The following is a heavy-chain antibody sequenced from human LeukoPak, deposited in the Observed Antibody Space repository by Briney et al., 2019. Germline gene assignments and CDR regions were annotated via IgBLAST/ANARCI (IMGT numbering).Heavy chain of an antibody. V-gene: IGHV4-59*08. CDR2: IYYSGST. Sequence: SETLSLTCTISGGSISSYYWSWIRQPPGKGLEWIGYIYYSGSTNYNPSLKSRVTISVDTSKNQFSLKLSSVTAADTAVYYCATQVRPRAPIDYWGQGTLVTVSS. D-gene: IGHD4/OR15-4a*01. CDR1: GGSISSYY. J-gene: IGHJ4*02. CDR3: ATQVRPRAPIDY.